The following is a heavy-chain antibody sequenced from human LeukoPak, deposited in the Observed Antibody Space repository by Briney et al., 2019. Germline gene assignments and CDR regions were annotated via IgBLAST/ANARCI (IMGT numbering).Heavy chain of an antibody. CDR2: INTDGSST. V-gene: IGHV3-74*01. CDR3: ASLVDTAMVTQPGDY. Sequence: TGGSLRLSCAASGFTFSSYWMHWVRHAPGKGLVWVSRINTDGSSTSYADSVKGRFTISRDNAKNTLYLQMNSLRAEDTAVYYCASLVDTAMVTQPGDYWGQGTLVAVSS. CDR1: GFTFSSYW. J-gene: IGHJ4*02. D-gene: IGHD5-18*01.